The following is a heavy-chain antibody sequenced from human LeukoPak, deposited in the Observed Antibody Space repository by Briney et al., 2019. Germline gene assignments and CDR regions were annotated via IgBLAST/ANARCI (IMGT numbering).Heavy chain of an antibody. V-gene: IGHV3-21*01. CDR3: ARVHCSGGSCYWAFDY. D-gene: IGHD2-15*01. CDR1: GFIFSSYT. Sequence: PGGSLRLSCAASGFIFSSYTMNWVRQAPGKGLEWVSSINDSSSYIYYADPIKGRFTISRDNAKNSLYLQMNILRAEDTAVYYCARVHCSGGSCYWAFDYWGQGTLVTVSS. J-gene: IGHJ4*02. CDR2: INDSSSYI.